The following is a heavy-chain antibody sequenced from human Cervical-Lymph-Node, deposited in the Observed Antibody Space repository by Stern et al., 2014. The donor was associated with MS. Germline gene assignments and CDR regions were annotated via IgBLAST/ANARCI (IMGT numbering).Heavy chain of an antibody. J-gene: IGHJ6*02. V-gene: IGHV1-46*01. CDR2: INPSGDST. CDR3: ARDRHYYDNSGYYRYYYGLDV. CDR1: GHTFTTYH. Sequence: QLVQSGAEVKKPGASVKISCKASGHTFTTYHMHWVRRAPGQGLEWMGMINPSGDSTSYAPKFQGRVTVARYTSTNTVYMELSSLRSEDTAVYYWARDRHYYDNSGYYRYYYGLDVWGQGTTVTVSS. D-gene: IGHD3-22*01.